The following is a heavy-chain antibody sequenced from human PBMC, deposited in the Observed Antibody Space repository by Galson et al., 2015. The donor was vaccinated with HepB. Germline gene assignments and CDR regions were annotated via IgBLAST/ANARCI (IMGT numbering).Heavy chain of an antibody. J-gene: IGHJ6*02. Sequence: SLRLSCAASGFTVSSNYMSWVRQAPGKGLEWVSVIYSGGSTYYADSVKGRFTISRDNSKNTLYLQMNSLRAEDTAVYYCARDRTGYCSSTGCDDYSGMDVWGQGTTVTVPS. CDR3: ARDRTGYCSSTGCDDYSGMDV. CDR2: IYSGGST. CDR1: GFTVSSNY. V-gene: IGHV3-66*01. D-gene: IGHD2-2*01.